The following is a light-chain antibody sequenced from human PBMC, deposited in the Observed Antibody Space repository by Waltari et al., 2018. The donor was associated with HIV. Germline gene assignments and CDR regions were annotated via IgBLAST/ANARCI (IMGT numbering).Light chain of an antibody. J-gene: IGKJ2*03. Sequence: EIVLTQSPATLSLSPGERPPLSCGASQSVSNNYLAWYQQKPGLPPRLLIYDGSSRAAGIPDRFSGSGSGTDFTLTISRLETEDYAVYYCHQYGSSISYSFGQGTKLEIK. V-gene: IGKV3D-20*01. CDR2: DGS. CDR1: QSVSNNY. CDR3: HQYGSSISYS.